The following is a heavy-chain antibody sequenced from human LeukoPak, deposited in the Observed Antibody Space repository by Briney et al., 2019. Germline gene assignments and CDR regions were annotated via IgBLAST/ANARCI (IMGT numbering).Heavy chain of an antibody. D-gene: IGHD2-8*01. Sequence: KTSETLSLTCAVYCGSFSGYYWSWIRQPPGKGLEWIGEINHSGSTNYNPSLKSRVTISVDTSKNQFSLKLSSVTAADTAVYYCARAVGYCTNGVCTIEGWFDPWGQGTLVTVSS. CDR1: CGSFSGYY. J-gene: IGHJ5*02. V-gene: IGHV4-34*01. CDR3: ARAVGYCTNGVCTIEGWFDP. CDR2: INHSGST.